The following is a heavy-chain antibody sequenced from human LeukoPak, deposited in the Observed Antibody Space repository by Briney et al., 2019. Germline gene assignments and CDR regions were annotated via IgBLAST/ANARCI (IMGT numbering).Heavy chain of an antibody. CDR2: IYYSGST. D-gene: IGHD4-11*01. Sequence: PSQTLSLTCTVSGGSISSGDYYWSWIRQPPGKGLEWIGYIYYSGSTYYNPPLKSRVTISVDTSKNQFSLKLSSVTAADTAVYYCARRYSNYVGYYYYYMDVWGKGTTVTVSS. CDR3: ARRYSNYVGYYYYYMDV. V-gene: IGHV4-30-4*08. CDR1: GGSISSGDYY. J-gene: IGHJ6*03.